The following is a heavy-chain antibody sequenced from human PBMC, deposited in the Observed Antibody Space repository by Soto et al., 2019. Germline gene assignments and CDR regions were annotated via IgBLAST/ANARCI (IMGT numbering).Heavy chain of an antibody. J-gene: IGHJ6*02. V-gene: IGHV1-69*01. CDR2: IVPMFGTA. CDR1: GGTFADFI. D-gene: IGHD6-6*01. CDR3: ARNGTYSSSLSQYSGMDV. Sequence: QVQLVQSGAEVKEPGSSVKVSCQASGGTFADFIMNWVRQTPGQGLEWMGGIVPMFGTATYAEKFKGRVTISATGSTSTAYMELTSLRSEDTAVYYCARNGTYSSSLSQYSGMDVWGQGTTVTVS.